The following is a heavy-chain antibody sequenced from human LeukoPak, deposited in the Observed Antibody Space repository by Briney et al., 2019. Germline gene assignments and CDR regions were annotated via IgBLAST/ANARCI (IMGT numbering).Heavy chain of an antibody. CDR3: ARDTYSSSWYVPNYFDY. V-gene: IGHV1-69*05. D-gene: IGHD6-13*01. J-gene: IGHJ4*02. CDR2: IIPIFGTA. Sequence: SVKVSCKASGGTFSSYAISWVRQAPGQGLEWMGTIIPIFGTANYAQKFQGRVTITTDESTSTAYMELSSLRSEDTAVYYCARDTYSSSWYVPNYFDYWGQGTLVTVSS. CDR1: GGTFSSYA.